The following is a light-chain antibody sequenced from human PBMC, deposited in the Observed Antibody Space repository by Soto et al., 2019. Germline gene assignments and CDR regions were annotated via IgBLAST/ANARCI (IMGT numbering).Light chain of an antibody. CDR1: QSVSSSY. CDR2: GAS. CDR3: QQYGSSPT. Sequence: DIVLTQSPGTLSLSPGERATLSCRASQSVSSSYLAWYQQKPGQAPRLLIYGASSRATGIPDRFSGSGSGTDFTLTSRRLEHDDFALYYCQQYGSSPTFGQGTKVEIK. V-gene: IGKV3-20*01. J-gene: IGKJ1*01.